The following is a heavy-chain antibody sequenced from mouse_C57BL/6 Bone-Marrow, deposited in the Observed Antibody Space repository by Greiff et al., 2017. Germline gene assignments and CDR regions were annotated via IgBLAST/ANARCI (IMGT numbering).Heavy chain of an antibody. D-gene: IGHD2-12*01. CDR3: ARGDYNYEGACFAY. CDR1: GFTFSDYG. J-gene: IGHJ3*01. V-gene: IGHV5-17*01. Sequence: EVKLVESGGGLVKPGGSLKLSCAASGFTFSDYGMHWVRQAPEKGLEWVAYISSGSSTIYYAVTVKGRFTISRDNAKNNLFLQMTSLRSEDTAMYYCARGDYNYEGACFAYWGQGTLVTVSA. CDR2: ISSGSSTI.